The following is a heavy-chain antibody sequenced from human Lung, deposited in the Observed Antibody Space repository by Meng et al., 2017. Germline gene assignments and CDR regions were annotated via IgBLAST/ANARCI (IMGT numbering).Heavy chain of an antibody. CDR2: INHSGST. Sequence: QLQIPQWGAGLVKPSGTLSLTWFVFGGFFSDFDWSWIRQSSGKGLEWIGEINHSGSTNYNPSLESRATISVDTSQNNLSLKLSSVTAADTAVYYCARGGTVVNLGYWGPGTLVTVSS. V-gene: IGHV4-34*01. CDR3: ARGGTVVNLGY. D-gene: IGHD4-23*01. CDR1: GGFFSDFD. J-gene: IGHJ4*02.